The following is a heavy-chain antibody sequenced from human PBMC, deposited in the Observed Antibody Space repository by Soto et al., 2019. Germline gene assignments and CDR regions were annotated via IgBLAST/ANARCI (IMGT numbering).Heavy chain of an antibody. Sequence: GGSLRLSCAASGFTFSSYSMNWVRQAPGKGLEWVSYISSSSSTIYYADSVKGRFTISRDNAKNSLYLQMNSLRAEDTAVYYCARDRENQGELLTYYSYYYMDVWGKGTTVAVSS. V-gene: IGHV3-48*01. CDR1: GFTFSSYS. D-gene: IGHD1-26*01. CDR2: ISSSSSTI. J-gene: IGHJ6*03. CDR3: ARDRENQGELLTYYSYYYMDV.